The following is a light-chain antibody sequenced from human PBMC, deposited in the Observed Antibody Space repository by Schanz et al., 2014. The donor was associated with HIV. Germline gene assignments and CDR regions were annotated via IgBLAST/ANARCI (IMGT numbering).Light chain of an antibody. CDR3: SSHAGSNIPWV. Sequence: QSALTQPASVSGSPGQSITISCTGTSSDVGSYNLVSWYQQHPGKAPKLMIYEGSKRPSGVSNRFSGSKSGNTASLTVSGLQAEDEADYYCSSHAGSNIPWVFGGGTKLTVL. J-gene: IGLJ3*02. CDR1: SSDVGSYNL. V-gene: IGLV2-14*02. CDR2: EGS.